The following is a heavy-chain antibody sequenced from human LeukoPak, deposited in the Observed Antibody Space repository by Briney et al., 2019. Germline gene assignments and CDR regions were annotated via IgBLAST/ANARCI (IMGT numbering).Heavy chain of an antibody. CDR2: INHSGST. CDR1: GGSISSGSYY. CDR3: ARDRTSYYDTSGGYFDF. D-gene: IGHD3-22*01. J-gene: IGHJ4*02. Sequence: SETLSLTCTVSGGSISSGSYYWSWIRQPPGKGLEWIGEINHSGSTNYNPSLKSRVTISVDTSKNQFSLKLSSVTAADTAVYYCARDRTSYYDTSGGYFDFWGQGTLVTVSS. V-gene: IGHV4-39*07.